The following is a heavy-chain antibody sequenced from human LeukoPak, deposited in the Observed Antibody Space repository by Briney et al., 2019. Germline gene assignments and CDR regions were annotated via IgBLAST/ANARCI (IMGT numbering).Heavy chain of an antibody. D-gene: IGHD5-12*01. CDR3: AINLGGYDSCFDY. J-gene: IGHJ4*02. V-gene: IGHV1-69*13. CDR1: GYTFTGYY. CDR2: IIPIFGTA. Sequence: SVKVSCKASGYTFTGYYMHWVRQAPGQGLEWMGGIIPIFGTANYAQKFQGRVTITADESTSTAYTELSSLRSEDTAVYYCAINLGGYDSCFDYWGQGTLVTVSS.